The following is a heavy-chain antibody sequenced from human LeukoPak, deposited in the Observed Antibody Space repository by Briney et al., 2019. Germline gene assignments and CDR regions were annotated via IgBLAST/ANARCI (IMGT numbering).Heavy chain of an antibody. J-gene: IGHJ6*03. CDR3: ARDPYSGSYGNYYYYFMDV. Sequence: GGSLRLSCVASGFTFSNYAIHWVRQAPGKGLEWVAVISYDGSDNYYADSVKGRFTISRDNSKNTLYLQMNSLRAEDTAVYYCARDPYSGSYGNYYYYFMDVWGKGTTVTISS. V-gene: IGHV3-30*04. CDR2: ISYDGSDN. D-gene: IGHD1-26*01. CDR1: GFTFSNYA.